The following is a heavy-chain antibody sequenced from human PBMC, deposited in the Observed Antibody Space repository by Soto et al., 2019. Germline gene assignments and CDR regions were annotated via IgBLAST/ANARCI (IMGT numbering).Heavy chain of an antibody. J-gene: IGHJ4*02. CDR1: GFPFFNAW. CDR3: TTHFEWIQLWTH. CDR2: IKSKADGGTT. Sequence: GGSLRLSCAASGFPFFNAWMSWVRQAPGKGLEWVGHIKSKADGGTTDYAAPVKGRFTISRDDSKNTLYLQMNSLKTEDTAVYYCTTHFEWIQLWTHWGQGTLVTVSS. V-gene: IGHV3-15*01. D-gene: IGHD5-18*01.